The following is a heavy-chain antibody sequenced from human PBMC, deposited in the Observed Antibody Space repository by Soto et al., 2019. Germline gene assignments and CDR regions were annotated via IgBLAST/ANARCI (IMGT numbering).Heavy chain of an antibody. V-gene: IGHV6-1*01. J-gene: IGHJ4*02. CDR2: TYYRSKWYN. D-gene: IGHD3-10*01. Sequence: SQTLSLTCAISGDSVSSNSAAWNWIRQSPSRGLEWLGRTYYRSKWYNDYAVSVKSRITINPDTSKNQFSLQLNFVTPEDTAVYYCARDQEDYYGSGSYYDYWGQGTLVTGSS. CDR3: ARDQEDYYGSGSYYDY. CDR1: GDSVSSNSAA.